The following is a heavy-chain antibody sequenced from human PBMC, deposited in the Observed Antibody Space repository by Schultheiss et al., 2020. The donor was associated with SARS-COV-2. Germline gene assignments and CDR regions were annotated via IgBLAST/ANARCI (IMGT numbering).Heavy chain of an antibody. J-gene: IGHJ4*03. D-gene: IGHD4-23*01. Sequence: GGSLRLSCAASGFTFSSYDMHWVRQATGKGLEWVSAIGTAGDTYYPGSVKGRFTISRENAKNSLYLQMNSLRAEDTAVYYCARESGNANLDYWGQGTTVTVSS. CDR3: ARESGNANLDY. CDR2: IGTAGDT. CDR1: GFTFSSYD. V-gene: IGHV3-13*01.